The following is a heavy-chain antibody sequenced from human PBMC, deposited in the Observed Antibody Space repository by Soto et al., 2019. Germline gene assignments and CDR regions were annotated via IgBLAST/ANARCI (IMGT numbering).Heavy chain of an antibody. CDR3: AKSRRGYCGGGRCYSTDF. Sequence: PGGSLRLSCAASGFSFSTFAMHWVRQAPGKGLEWVAVISYDGSNKYYIDSVKGRFTISRDNPKNTLSLQMNSLRAEDTAIYYCAKSRRGYCGGGRCYSTDFWGQGTLVTVSS. D-gene: IGHD2-15*01. CDR1: GFSFSTFA. V-gene: IGHV3-30*18. J-gene: IGHJ4*02. CDR2: ISYDGSNK.